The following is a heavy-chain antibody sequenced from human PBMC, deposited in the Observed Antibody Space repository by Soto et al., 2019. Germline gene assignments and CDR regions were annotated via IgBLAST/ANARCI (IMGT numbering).Heavy chain of an antibody. CDR3: ARENGYSSGWYGTVVVAAASIYYGMDV. V-gene: IGHV6-1*01. CDR1: GDSVSSNSAA. CDR2: TYYRSKWYN. J-gene: IGHJ6*02. Sequence: PSQTLSLTCAISGDSVSSNSAAWNWIRQSPSRGLEWLGRTYYRSKWYNDYAVSVKSRITINPDTSKNQFSLQLNSVTPEDTAVYYCARENGYSSGWYGTVVVAAASIYYGMDVWGQGTMVTVSS. D-gene: IGHD6-19*01.